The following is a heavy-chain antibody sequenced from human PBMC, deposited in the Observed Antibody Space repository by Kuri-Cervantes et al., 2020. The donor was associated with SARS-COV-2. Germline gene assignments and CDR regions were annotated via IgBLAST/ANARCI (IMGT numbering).Heavy chain of an antibody. V-gene: IGHV3-53*01. CDR3: ARRITMVRVAWVYFDY. CDR1: GFTFSSYA. D-gene: IGHD3-10*01. CDR2: IYSGGST. Sequence: GESLKISCAASGFTFSSYAMHWVRQAPGKGLEWVSVIYSGGSTYYADSVKGRFTISRDNSKNTLYLQMNSLRAEDTAVYYCARRITMVRVAWVYFDYWGQGTLVTVSS. J-gene: IGHJ4*02.